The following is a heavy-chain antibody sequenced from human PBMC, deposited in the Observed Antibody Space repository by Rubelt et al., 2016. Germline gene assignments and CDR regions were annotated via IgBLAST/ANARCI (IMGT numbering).Heavy chain of an antibody. CDR2: IYYSGST. J-gene: IGHJ5*02. CDR3: ATTAADLYNWFDP. V-gene: IGHV4-39*01. D-gene: IGHD6-13*01. Sequence: QLQLQESGPGLVKPAETLSLTCTVSGGSISSSSYYWGWIRQPPGKGLEWIGSIYYSGSTYYNPSLKSRVTISVDTSKNQFSLKLSSVTAADTAVDYCATTAADLYNWFDPWGQGTLVTVSS. CDR1: GGSISSSSYY.